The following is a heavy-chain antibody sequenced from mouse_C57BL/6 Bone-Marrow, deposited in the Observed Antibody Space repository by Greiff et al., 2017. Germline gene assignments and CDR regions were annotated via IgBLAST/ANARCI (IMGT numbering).Heavy chain of an antibody. J-gene: IGHJ4*01. Sequence: QVQLQQPGTDLVKPGASVKLSCTASGYTFTSYWMHWVKQSPGQGLEWIGTINPSNGGTNYNEKFKSKATLTVDNSSSTAYMQLSSLTSEDSAVYYCARRTGTRAMDDGGQGTSVTVSS. V-gene: IGHV1-53*01. CDR2: INPSNGGT. CDR1: GYTFTSYW. D-gene: IGHD3-3*01. CDR3: ARRTGTRAMDD.